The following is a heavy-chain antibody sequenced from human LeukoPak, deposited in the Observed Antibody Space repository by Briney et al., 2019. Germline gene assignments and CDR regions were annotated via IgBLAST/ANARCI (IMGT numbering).Heavy chain of an antibody. Sequence: GGSLRLSCAATGFTFSSYGMHWVRQAPGKGLEWVAVISYDGSNEYFVDSVKGRFTVSRDNSKNSLYLQMNSLRAEDTAVYYCARDLAIPYFDWLSLPLEPFDIWGQGTMVTVSS. J-gene: IGHJ3*02. CDR2: ISYDGSNE. D-gene: IGHD3-9*01. V-gene: IGHV3-30*03. CDR3: ARDLAIPYFDWLSLPLEPFDI. CDR1: GFTFSSYG.